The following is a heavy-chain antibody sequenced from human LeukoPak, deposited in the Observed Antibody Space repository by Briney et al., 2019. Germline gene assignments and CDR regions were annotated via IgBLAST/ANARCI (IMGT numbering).Heavy chain of an antibody. Sequence: GGSLRLSCATSGLTFRTTWMHWVRQAPGKGLMWVSRMNGEGTTIDYADSVKGRFTVSRDYAKNTLFLQMNNLRTEDTALYFCATARNFRLEYWGQGSLVIVSA. CDR1: GLTFRTTW. CDR3: ATARNFRLEY. V-gene: IGHV3-74*01. J-gene: IGHJ4*02. D-gene: IGHD1-7*01. CDR2: MNGEGTTI.